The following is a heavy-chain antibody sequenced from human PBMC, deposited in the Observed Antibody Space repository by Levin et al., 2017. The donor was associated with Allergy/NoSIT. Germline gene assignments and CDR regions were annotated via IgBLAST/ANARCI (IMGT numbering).Heavy chain of an antibody. D-gene: IGHD5-18*01. CDR3: ARDQGLMWILDDP. Sequence: ASVKVSCKASGYTFTGYYMHWVRQAPGQGLEWMGWINPNSGGTNYAQKFQVRVTMTRDTSISTAYMELSRLRSDDTAVYYCARDQGLMWILDDPWGQGTLVTVSS. J-gene: IGHJ5*02. CDR1: GYTFTGYY. V-gene: IGHV1-2*02. CDR2: INPNSGGT.